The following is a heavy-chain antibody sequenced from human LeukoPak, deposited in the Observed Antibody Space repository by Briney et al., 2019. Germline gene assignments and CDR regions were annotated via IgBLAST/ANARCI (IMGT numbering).Heavy chain of an antibody. CDR2: IYYSGST. CDR3: ARAGKWQLAFDS. D-gene: IGHD6-6*01. Sequence: KSSETLSLTCTVSGGSISSYYWSWIRQPPGKGLEWIGYIYYSGSTNYNPSLKSRVTISVDTSKNQFSLKLSSVTAADTAVYYCARAGKWQLAFDSWGQGTLVTVSS. J-gene: IGHJ4*02. V-gene: IGHV4-59*01. CDR1: GGSISSYY.